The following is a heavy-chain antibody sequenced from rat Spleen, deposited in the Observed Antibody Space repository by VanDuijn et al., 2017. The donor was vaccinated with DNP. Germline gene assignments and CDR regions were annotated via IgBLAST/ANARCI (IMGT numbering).Heavy chain of an antibody. J-gene: IGHJ2*01. CDR3: ARWVWYFDY. CDR2: INYSART. V-gene: IGHV3-1*01. CDR1: GYSITSYY. Sequence: EVQLQESGPGLVKPSQSLSLTCSVTGYSITSYYWGWIRKFPGNKMEWIGHINYSARTTYNPSLKSRISITRDTSKNQFFLHLNSVTTEDTATYYCARWVWYFDYWGQGVMVTVSS.